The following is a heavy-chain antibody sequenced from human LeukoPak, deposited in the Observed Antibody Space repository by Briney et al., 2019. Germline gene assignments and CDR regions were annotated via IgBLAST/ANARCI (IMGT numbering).Heavy chain of an antibody. CDR2: ISSSGSTI. V-gene: IGHV3-11*04. Sequence: GGSLRLSCAASGFTFSDYYMSWIRQAPGKGLEWVSYISSSGSTIYYADSVKGRFTISRDNAKNSLYLQMNSLRAEDTAVYYCARDQHDSSCYPRVWAFDIWSQGTMVTVSS. CDR3: ARDQHDSSCYPRVWAFDI. D-gene: IGHD3-22*01. J-gene: IGHJ3*02. CDR1: GFTFSDYY.